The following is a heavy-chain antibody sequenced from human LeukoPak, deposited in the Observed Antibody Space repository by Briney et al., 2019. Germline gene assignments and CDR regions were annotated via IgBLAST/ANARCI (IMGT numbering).Heavy chain of an antibody. CDR1: GFTFSSYW. V-gene: IGHV3-74*01. CDR2: INSDGSST. J-gene: IGHJ4*02. D-gene: IGHD4-17*01. Sequence: HSGGSLRLSCAASGFTFSSYWMHWVRQAPGKGLVWVSRINSDGSSTSYADSVKGRFTISRDNAKNTLYLQMNSLRAEDTAVYYCARESGSVTSEVDFDYWGQGTLVTVSS. CDR3: ARESGSVTSEVDFDY.